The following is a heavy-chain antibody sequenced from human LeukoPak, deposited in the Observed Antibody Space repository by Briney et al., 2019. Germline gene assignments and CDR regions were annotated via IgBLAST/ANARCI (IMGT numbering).Heavy chain of an antibody. V-gene: IGHV4-59*02. CDR3: AREDGGYDYGRGFDP. Sequence: PSETLSLTCTVSGGSVSSYYWSWIRQPPGKGLEWIGYIYYSGSTNYNPSLKSRVTISVDTSKNQFSLKLSSVTAADTAVYYCAREDGGYDYGRGFDPWGQGTLVTVSS. CDR2: IYYSGST. CDR1: GGSVSSYY. J-gene: IGHJ5*02. D-gene: IGHD5-12*01.